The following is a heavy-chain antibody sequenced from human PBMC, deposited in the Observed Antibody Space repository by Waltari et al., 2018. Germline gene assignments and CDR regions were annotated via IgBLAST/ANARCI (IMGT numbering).Heavy chain of an antibody. CDR2: ISSSSSYM. Sequence: EVQLVESGGGLVKPGGSLRLSCAASGFTFSSYSMNWVRQAPGKGLEWVSSISSSSSYMYYADSVKGRFTISRDNAKNSLYLQMNSLRSDDTAVYYCASVSTTYYYYGMDVWGQGTTVTVSS. V-gene: IGHV3-21*01. D-gene: IGHD2-2*01. J-gene: IGHJ6*02. CDR3: ASVSTTYYYYGMDV. CDR1: GFTFSSYS.